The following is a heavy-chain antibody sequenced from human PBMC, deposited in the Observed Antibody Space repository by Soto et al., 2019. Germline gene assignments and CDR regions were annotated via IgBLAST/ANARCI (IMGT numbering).Heavy chain of an antibody. Sequence: QVQLVQSGAEVKKPGASVKVSCKASGYSFNAYYMHWVRQAPGRGLEWMGWINPNSGDTNYAQKFQGRVTMTRDTSINTAYMELSRLRSDDTAVFYCARGLNLDYWGQGMLVTVSS. CDR3: ARGLNLDY. CDR2: INPNSGDT. V-gene: IGHV1-2*02. J-gene: IGHJ4*02. CDR1: GYSFNAYY. D-gene: IGHD2-8*01.